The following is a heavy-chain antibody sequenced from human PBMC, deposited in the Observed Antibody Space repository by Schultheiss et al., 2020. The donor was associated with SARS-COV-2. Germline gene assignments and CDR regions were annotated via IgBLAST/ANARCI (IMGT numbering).Heavy chain of an antibody. CDR1: GFTVRSNY. J-gene: IGHJ4*02. D-gene: IGHD5-12*01. CDR3: TLTITREREIDY. CDR2: IKQDGSEK. Sequence: GESLKISCAASGFTVRSNYMSWVRQAPGKGLEWVANIKQDGSEKYYVDSVKGRFTISRDNAKNSLYLQMNSLRAEDTAVYYCTLTITREREIDYWGQGTLVTVSS. V-gene: IGHV3-7*01.